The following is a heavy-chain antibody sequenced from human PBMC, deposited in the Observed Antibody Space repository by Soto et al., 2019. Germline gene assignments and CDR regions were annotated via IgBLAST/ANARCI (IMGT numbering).Heavy chain of an antibody. D-gene: IGHD6-19*01. Sequence: GGSLRLSCAASGFAFSSYAMHWVRRAPGKGLEWVAVISYDASNKYYADSVTGRFTISRDNSKKTMYLQMSSLRAEDTAVYYCARPFSSGWYGDFDYWGQGTLVTVSS. J-gene: IGHJ4*02. V-gene: IGHV3-30-3*01. CDR2: ISYDASNK. CDR3: ARPFSSGWYGDFDY. CDR1: GFAFSSYA.